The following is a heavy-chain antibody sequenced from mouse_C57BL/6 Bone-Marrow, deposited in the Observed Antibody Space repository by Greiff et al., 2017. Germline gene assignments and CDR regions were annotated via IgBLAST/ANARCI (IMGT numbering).Heavy chain of an antibody. V-gene: IGHV5-9-1*02. CDR3: TRDVTTVVATGRYFDV. CDR1: GFTFSSYA. Sequence: EVHLVESGEGLVKPGGSLKLSCAASGFTFSSYAMSWVRQTPEKRLEWVAYISSGGDYIYYADTVKGRFTISRDNARNTLYLQMSSLKSEDTAMYYCTRDVTTVVATGRYFDVWGTGTTVTVSS. J-gene: IGHJ1*03. CDR2: ISSGGDYI. D-gene: IGHD1-1*01.